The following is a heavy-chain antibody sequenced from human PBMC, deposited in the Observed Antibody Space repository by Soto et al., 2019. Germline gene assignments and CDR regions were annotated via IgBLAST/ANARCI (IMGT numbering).Heavy chain of an antibody. CDR3: ARATTSSWYGPPSV. D-gene: IGHD6-13*01. J-gene: IGHJ4*02. CDR2: ISSDGSDK. CDR1: GFTFSSYG. Sequence: VQLVESGGGVVQPGRSLRLSCAASGFTFSSYGMHWVRQAPGKGLEWVAVISSDGSDKYYGDSVKGGFPISRDKSQSIWYLRLTPLRAEDTAVYYCARATTSSWYGPPSVWGQGNLVTFSS. V-gene: IGHV3-33*01.